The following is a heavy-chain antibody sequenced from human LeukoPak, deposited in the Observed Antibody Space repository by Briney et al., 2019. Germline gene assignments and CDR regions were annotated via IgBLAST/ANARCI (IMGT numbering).Heavy chain of an antibody. Sequence: GGSLRLSCAASGFTFSSYSMNWVRQAPGKGLEWVSYISSSSSTIYYADSVKGRFTISRDNAKNSLYLQMNSLRAEDTAVYYCARDIWFGELSGDYWGQGTLVTVSS. CDR1: GFTFSSYS. CDR3: ARDIWFGELSGDY. J-gene: IGHJ4*02. CDR2: ISSSSSTI. D-gene: IGHD3-10*01. V-gene: IGHV3-48*01.